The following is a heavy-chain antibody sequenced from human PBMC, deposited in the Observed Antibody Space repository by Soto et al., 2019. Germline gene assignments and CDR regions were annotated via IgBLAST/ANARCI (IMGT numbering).Heavy chain of an antibody. J-gene: IGHJ6*02. CDR2: IVQDGST. Sequence: GGSMRLSCAASGFTFTTYSVSWVRQDPGKGPEWVSGIVQDGSTKYADSVRGRFTISRDNSKNTVFLQMNSLRAEDTAVYYCARDPYYDFWSGLFSHYYYYGMDVWGQGTTVTVSS. CDR1: GFTFTTYS. CDR3: ARDPYYDFWSGLFSHYYYYGMDV. D-gene: IGHD3-3*01. V-gene: IGHV3-23*01.